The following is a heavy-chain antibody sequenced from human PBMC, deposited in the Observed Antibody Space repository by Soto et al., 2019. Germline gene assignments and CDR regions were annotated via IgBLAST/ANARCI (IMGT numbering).Heavy chain of an antibody. CDR3: ARDWGLYCTNGVCCNWFDP. Sequence: GASVKVSCKASGYTFTSYGISWVRQAPGQGLEWMGWISAYNGNTNYAQKLQGRVTMTTDTSTSTAYMELRSLRSDDTAVYYCARDWGLYCTNGVCCNWFDPWGQGTLVTVSS. CDR2: ISAYNGNT. V-gene: IGHV1-18*01. CDR1: GYTFTSYG. J-gene: IGHJ5*02. D-gene: IGHD2-8*01.